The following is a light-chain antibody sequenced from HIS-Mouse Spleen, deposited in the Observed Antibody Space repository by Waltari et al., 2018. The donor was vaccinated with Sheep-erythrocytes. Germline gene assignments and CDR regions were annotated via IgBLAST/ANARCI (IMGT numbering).Light chain of an antibody. V-gene: IGLV3-19*01. Sequence: SSELTQDPAVSVALGQTVRITCQGDSLRSYYASWFQQKPGQAPVLVIYGKNKRPSWIPERISGSSSGNTASLTITGAQAEDEADFYCNSRDSSGNHLGVVFGGGTKLTVL. J-gene: IGLJ2*01. CDR3: NSRDSSGNHLGVV. CDR2: GKN. CDR1: SLRSYY.